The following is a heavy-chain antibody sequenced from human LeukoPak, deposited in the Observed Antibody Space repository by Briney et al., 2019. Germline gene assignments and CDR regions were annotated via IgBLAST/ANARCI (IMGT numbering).Heavy chain of an antibody. CDR3: ARGGYCGGDCYFYY. D-gene: IGHD2-21*02. J-gene: IGHJ4*02. CDR2: IYYSGST. V-gene: IGHV4-59*08. Sequence: SSETLSLTCTVSGGSISPYYWSWIRQPPGKGLEWIGYIYYSGSTNYNPSLKSRVTISVDTSKNQFSLKLSSVTAADTAVYYCARGGYCGGDCYFYYWGQGTLVTVSS. CDR1: GGSISPYY.